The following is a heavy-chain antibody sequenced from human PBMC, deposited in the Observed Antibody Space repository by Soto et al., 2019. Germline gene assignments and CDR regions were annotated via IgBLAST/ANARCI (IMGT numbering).Heavy chain of an antibody. J-gene: IGHJ4*02. CDR3: SHGYYQYFES. V-gene: IGHV3-15*07. D-gene: IGHD5-18*01. CDR2: IKSKTDGGTA. Sequence: EVQLVESGGGLVKPGGSLRLSCAVSGVTLTNVWMNWVRQAPGKGPEWVGRIKSKTDGGTADYAAPVKGRFTISRDDSENTLYLQMNXLKTEDTAVYYCSHGYYQYFESWGQGTLVTVSS. CDR1: GVTLTNVW.